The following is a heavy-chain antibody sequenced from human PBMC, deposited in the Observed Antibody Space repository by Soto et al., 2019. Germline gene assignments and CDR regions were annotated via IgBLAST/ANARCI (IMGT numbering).Heavy chain of an antibody. J-gene: IGHJ6*02. CDR1: GYNFTSYY. CDR3: ARDAYCSSTSCWEGYYYYYGMDV. D-gene: IGHD2-2*01. V-gene: IGHV1-46*01. Sequence: ASVKVSCKASGYNFTSYYMHWVRQPPGEEKERTGIINPSGCITSYAQKFQVRVTMTRDTSTSTVYMELSSLRSEDTAVYYCARDAYCSSTSCWEGYYYYYGMDVWGQGTTVTVSS. CDR2: INPSGCIT.